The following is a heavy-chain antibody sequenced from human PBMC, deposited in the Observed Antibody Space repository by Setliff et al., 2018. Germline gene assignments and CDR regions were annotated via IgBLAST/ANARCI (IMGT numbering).Heavy chain of an antibody. J-gene: IGHJ4*02. CDR1: VDSISNDTYY. Sequence: SETLSLTCTVSVDSISNDTYYWSWIRQPAGKGLEWIGRVYTSGSTNYNPSLNSRVSISVDTSKNQFSLNLNSVTAADTAVYYCATLTGDRGVDYWGQGRLVTVSS. D-gene: IGHD7-27*01. CDR2: VYTSGST. V-gene: IGHV4-61*02. CDR3: ATLTGDRGVDY.